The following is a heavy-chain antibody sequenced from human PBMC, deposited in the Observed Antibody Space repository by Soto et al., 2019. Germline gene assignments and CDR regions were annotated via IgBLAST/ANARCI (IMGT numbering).Heavy chain of an antibody. J-gene: IGHJ5*02. CDR1: GYIFANYD. V-gene: IGHV1-8*01. CDR2: MNPDTGNT. D-gene: IGHD3-10*01. Sequence: QVQLVQSGAEVKMPGASVKVSCKASGYIFANYDVNWVRQATGQGLEWMGWMNPDTGNTGCAQKFQGRITMTRDTSINTAYIELTGLTFEDTAIYYCARGRFRQNYFDPWGQGTLVTVSS. CDR3: ARGRFRQNYFDP.